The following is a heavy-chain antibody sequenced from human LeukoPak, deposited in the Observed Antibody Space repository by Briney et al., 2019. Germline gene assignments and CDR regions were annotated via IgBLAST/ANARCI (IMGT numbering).Heavy chain of an antibody. D-gene: IGHD6-19*01. V-gene: IGHV3-9*01. CDR3: AKGSGYSSGWYQDGPDY. CDR2: MNWNGGIT. J-gene: IGHJ4*02. Sequence: GGSLRLSCAASGFTFDDYAMHWVRQAPGRGLEWVSGMNWNGGITGYADSVKGRFAISRDNAKNSLYLQMNRLRAEDTALYYCAKGSGYSSGWYQDGPDYWGQGTLVTVSS. CDR1: GFTFDDYA.